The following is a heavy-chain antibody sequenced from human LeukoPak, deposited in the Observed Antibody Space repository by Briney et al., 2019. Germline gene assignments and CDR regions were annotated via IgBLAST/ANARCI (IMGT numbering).Heavy chain of an antibody. D-gene: IGHD3-22*01. CDR2: IYNSETT. CDR1: GGSISSSH. V-gene: IGHV4-59*01. Sequence: SETLSLTCAVSGGSISSSHWNWIRQPPGKALEWIGYIYNSETTYYNPSLKSRVTMSVDTSKNQFSLRLSSVTPADTAVYYCARGYYDSSGFYHYFDYWGQGTLVTVSS. CDR3: ARGYYDSSGFYHYFDY. J-gene: IGHJ4*02.